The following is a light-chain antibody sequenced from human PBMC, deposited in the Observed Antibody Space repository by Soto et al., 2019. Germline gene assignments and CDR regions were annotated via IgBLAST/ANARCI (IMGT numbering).Light chain of an antibody. Sequence: QSALTQPRSVSGSPGQSVTISRTGTSSDVGGYDFVSWYQQHPGKAPKLMIYDVSKRPSGVPDRFSGSKSANSASLTISGLQAEDEALYYCCSYAGSYNLGVFGGGTKLTVL. CDR3: CSYAGSYNLGV. J-gene: IGLJ3*02. V-gene: IGLV2-11*01. CDR1: SSDVGGYDF. CDR2: DVS.